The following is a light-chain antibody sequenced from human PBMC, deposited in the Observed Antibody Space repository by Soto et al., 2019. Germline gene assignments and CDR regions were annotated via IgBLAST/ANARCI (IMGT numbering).Light chain of an antibody. J-gene: IGKJ4*01. CDR3: QQFSSYPLT. CDR1: QDIRSH. V-gene: IGKV3-20*01. Sequence: ENVLTQSPGTLSLSPGERVTLSCRASQDIRSHLAWYQQKPGQAPRLLIFDASSRATGIPDRFSGSGSGTDFTLTISRLEPEDFAVYYCQQFSSYPLTFGGGTKVDI. CDR2: DAS.